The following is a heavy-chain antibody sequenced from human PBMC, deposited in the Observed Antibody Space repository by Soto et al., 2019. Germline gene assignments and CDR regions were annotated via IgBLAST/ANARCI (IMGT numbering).Heavy chain of an antibody. CDR1: GFTFSSYG. Sequence: SGGSLRLSCAASGFTFSSYGMHWVRQAPGKGLEWVAVISYDGSNKYYADSVKGRFTISRDNSKNTLYLQMNSLRAEDTAVYYCANSMRIAVAGTLLPDYWGQGTLVTAPQ. CDR3: ANSMRIAVAGTLLPDY. D-gene: IGHD6-19*01. CDR2: ISYDGSNK. J-gene: IGHJ4*02. V-gene: IGHV3-30*18.